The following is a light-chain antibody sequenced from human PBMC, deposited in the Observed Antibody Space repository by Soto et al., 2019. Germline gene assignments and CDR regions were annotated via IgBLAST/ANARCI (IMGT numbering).Light chain of an antibody. CDR1: SSNIGAGYD. Sequence: QSVLTQPPSVSGAPGQRVTISCTGSSSNIGAGYDVHWYQQLPGTAPKLLIYGNNNRPSGVPDRFSGSKSGTSASLAITGLQADDEADYYCQSYDSSVTLRVFGTGTTVTVL. J-gene: IGLJ1*01. V-gene: IGLV1-40*01. CDR3: QSYDSSVTLRV. CDR2: GNN.